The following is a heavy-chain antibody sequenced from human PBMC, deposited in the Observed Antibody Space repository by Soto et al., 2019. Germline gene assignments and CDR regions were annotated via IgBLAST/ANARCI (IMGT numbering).Heavy chain of an antibody. CDR1: GFTFSSYA. Sequence: QVQLVESGGGVVQPGRSLRLSCAASGFTFSSYAMHWVRQAPGKGLEWVAVISYDGSNKYYADSVKGRFTISRDNSNISLYLQMNSLRAEDTAVYYCARDGKEVLDYAFDIWGQGTMVTVSS. V-gene: IGHV3-30-3*01. D-gene: IGHD1-26*01. J-gene: IGHJ3*02. CDR2: ISYDGSNK. CDR3: ARDGKEVLDYAFDI.